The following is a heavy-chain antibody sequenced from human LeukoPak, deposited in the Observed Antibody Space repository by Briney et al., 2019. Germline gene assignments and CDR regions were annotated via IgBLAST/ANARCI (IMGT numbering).Heavy chain of an antibody. D-gene: IGHD5-24*01. CDR3: TREGMSKLMATMDAFDI. J-gene: IGHJ3*02. Sequence: GGSLRLSCTASGFTFGDYAMSWVRQAPGKGLKWVGFIRSKAYGGTTEYAASVKGRFTISRDDSKSIAYLQMNSLKTEDTAVYYCTREGMSKLMATMDAFDIWGQGTMVTVSS. V-gene: IGHV3-49*04. CDR2: IRSKAYGGTT. CDR1: GFTFGDYA.